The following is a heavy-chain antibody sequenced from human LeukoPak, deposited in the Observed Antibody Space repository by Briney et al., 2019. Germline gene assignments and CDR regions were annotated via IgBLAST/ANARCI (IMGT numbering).Heavy chain of an antibody. J-gene: IGHJ4*02. CDR3: AREQGLAYYYGSGSEDY. D-gene: IGHD3-10*01. Sequence: GGSLRLSCAASGFIFSSYWMSWLRQAPGKGLEWVANIKQDGSEKYYVDSVKGRFTISRDNAKNSLYLQMNSLRAEDTAVYYCAREQGLAYYYGSGSEDYWGQGTLVTVSS. V-gene: IGHV3-7*01. CDR1: GFIFSSYW. CDR2: IKQDGSEK.